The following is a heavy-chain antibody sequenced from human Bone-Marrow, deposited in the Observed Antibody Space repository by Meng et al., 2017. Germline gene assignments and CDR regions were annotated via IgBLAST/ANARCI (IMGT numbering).Heavy chain of an antibody. CDR3: AKDRRRDPDYYGSGNPDY. D-gene: IGHD3-10*01. V-gene: IGHV3-23*01. CDR2: VGDSDHTT. Sequence: GESLKISCAVSGVTFSGSDIHWVRQAPGKGLEWVSVVGDSDHTTYYADFVKGRFTISRDNSKNTLYLQMNSLRAEDTAIYYCAKDRRRDPDYYGSGNPDYWGQGTLVTVSS. CDR1: GVTFSGSD. J-gene: IGHJ4*02.